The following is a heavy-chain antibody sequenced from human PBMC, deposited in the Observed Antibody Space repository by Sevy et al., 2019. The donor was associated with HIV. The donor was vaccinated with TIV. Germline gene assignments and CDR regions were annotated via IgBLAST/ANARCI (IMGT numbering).Heavy chain of an antibody. CDR2: IYPGDSDT. J-gene: IGHJ4*02. D-gene: IGHD3-9*01. V-gene: IGHV5-51*01. CDR1: GYSFTSYW. CDR3: ARQTGYDILTGYSYAFDY. Sequence: GESLKISCKGSGYSFTSYWIGWVRQMPGKGLEWMGIIYPGDSDTRYSPSFQGQVTISADKSISTAYLRWSSLKASDTAMYYCARQTGYDILTGYSYAFDYWGQGTLVTVSS.